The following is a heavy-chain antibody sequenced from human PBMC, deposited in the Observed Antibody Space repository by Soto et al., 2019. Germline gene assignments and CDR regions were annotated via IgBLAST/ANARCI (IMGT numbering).Heavy chain of an antibody. CDR1: GYTFTSYD. CDR3: ARETTYATDYYDILTGPVEANAFDI. J-gene: IGHJ3*02. Sequence: ASVKVSCKASGYTFTSYDINWVRQATGQGLEWMGWMNPNSGNTGYAQKFQGRVTMTRNTSISTAYMELSSLRSEDTAVYYCARETTYATDYYDILTGPVEANAFDIWGQGTMVTVSS. D-gene: IGHD3-9*01. V-gene: IGHV1-8*01. CDR2: MNPNSGNT.